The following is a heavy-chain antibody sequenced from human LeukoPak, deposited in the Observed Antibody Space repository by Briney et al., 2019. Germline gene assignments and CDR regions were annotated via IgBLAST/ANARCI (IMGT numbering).Heavy chain of an antibody. D-gene: IGHD2-15*01. Sequence: GGSLRLSCAASGFTFSSYAMSWVRQAPGKGLEWVSVISGSGGNTYYTDSVKGRFTTSRDNSKNMLYLQMNSLRAEDTAVYYCAKARGEQNGGSNYWGQGTQVIVSS. CDR3: AKARGEQNGGSNY. V-gene: IGHV3-23*01. J-gene: IGHJ4*02. CDR1: GFTFSSYA. CDR2: ISGSGGNT.